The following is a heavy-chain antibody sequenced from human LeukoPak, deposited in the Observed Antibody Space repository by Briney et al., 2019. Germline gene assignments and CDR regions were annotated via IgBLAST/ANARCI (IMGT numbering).Heavy chain of an antibody. CDR3: AKLLGYCSGGSCATWDY. V-gene: IGHV3-30*18. Sequence: GGSLRLSCAASGFTFSSYGMHWVRQAPGKGLEWVAVISYDGSNKYYADSVKGRFTISRDNSKNTLYLQMNSLRAEDTAVYYCAKLLGYCSGGSCATWDYWGQGTLATVSS. D-gene: IGHD2-15*01. J-gene: IGHJ4*02. CDR2: ISYDGSNK. CDR1: GFTFSSYG.